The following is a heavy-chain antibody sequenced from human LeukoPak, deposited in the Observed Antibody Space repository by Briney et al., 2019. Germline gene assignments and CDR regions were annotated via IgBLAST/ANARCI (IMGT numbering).Heavy chain of an antibody. J-gene: IGHJ3*02. V-gene: IGHV3-23*01. CDR1: GFTFSSYA. CDR2: ISGSGGST. Sequence: GGSLRLSCAASGFTFSSYAMSWVRQAPGKWLEWVSAISGSGGSTYYADSVKGRFTISRDNSKNTLYLQMNSLRAEDTAVYYCAKSFSTYYYDSSGYLGDAFDIWGQGTMVTVSS. CDR3: AKSFSTYYYDSSGYLGDAFDI. D-gene: IGHD3-22*01.